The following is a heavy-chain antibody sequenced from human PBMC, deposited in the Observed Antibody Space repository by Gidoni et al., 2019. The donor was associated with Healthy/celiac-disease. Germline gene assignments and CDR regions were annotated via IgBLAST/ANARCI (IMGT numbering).Heavy chain of an antibody. J-gene: IGHJ5*02. D-gene: IGHD6-19*01. CDR2: IIPIFGTA. Sequence: QVQLVQSGAEVKKPGSSVTVSCKASAGTFRSYAISWVRQAPGQGLEWMGGIIPIFGTANYAQKFQGRVTITADESTSTAYMELSSLRSEDTAVYYCARGGRLNIAVAGTVREGGWFDPWGQGTLVTVSS. CDR3: ARGGRLNIAVAGTVREGGWFDP. V-gene: IGHV1-69*01. CDR1: AGTFRSYA.